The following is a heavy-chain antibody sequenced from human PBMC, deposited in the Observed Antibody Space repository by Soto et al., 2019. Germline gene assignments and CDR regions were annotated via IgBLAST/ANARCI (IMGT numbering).Heavy chain of an antibody. Sequence: EVQLVESGGGLVKPGGSLRLSCAASGFTFSSYSMNWVRQAPGKGLEWVSSISSSSSYIYYADSVKGRFTISRDNAKNPLYLQMNSLRADDTAVYYCAREERMIVAEPDYYYGMEVRGQGTTVTVSS. V-gene: IGHV3-21*01. CDR3: AREERMIVAEPDYYYGMEV. CDR1: GFTFSSYS. D-gene: IGHD3-22*01. CDR2: ISSSSSYI. J-gene: IGHJ6*02.